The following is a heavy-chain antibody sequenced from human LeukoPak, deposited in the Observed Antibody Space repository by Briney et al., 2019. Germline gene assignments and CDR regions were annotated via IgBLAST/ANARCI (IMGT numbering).Heavy chain of an antibody. CDR3: ARGFYGSGSHFDY. J-gene: IGHJ4*02. CDR1: GGSFSGYY. Sequence: SETLSLTCAVYGGSFSGYYWSWIRQPPGKGLEWIGYIFHTGHTSYNPSLKSRVTISVDMSKNQIALKLSSVTAADTAVYYCARGFYGSGSHFDYWGQGSLVTVSS. V-gene: IGHV4-34*01. D-gene: IGHD3-10*01. CDR2: IFHTGHT.